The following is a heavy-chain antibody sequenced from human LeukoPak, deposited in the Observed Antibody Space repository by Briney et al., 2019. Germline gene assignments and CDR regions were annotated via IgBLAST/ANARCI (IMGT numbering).Heavy chain of an antibody. J-gene: IGHJ4*02. CDR3: ARDLQSSSGYYYVVGY. V-gene: IGHV1-2*02. D-gene: IGHD3-22*01. CDR1: GYTFTGYY. CDR2: INPNSGDT. Sequence: ASVKVSCKASGYTFTGYYMHWVRQAPGQGLEWMGWINPNSGDTNYAQKFQGRVTMTRDTSISTAYMELSRLRSDDTAVYYCARDLQSSSGYYYVVGYWGQGTLVTVSS.